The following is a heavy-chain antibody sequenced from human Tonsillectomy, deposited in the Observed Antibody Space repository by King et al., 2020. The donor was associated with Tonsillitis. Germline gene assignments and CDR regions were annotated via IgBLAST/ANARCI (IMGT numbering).Heavy chain of an antibody. CDR1: GGSISSGGYS. D-gene: IGHD4-17*01. J-gene: IGHJ6*02. CDR3: ARDAGDYGMDV. Sequence: LQLQESGSGLVKPSQTLSLTCAVSGGSISSGGYSWSWIRQPPGKGLEWIGYIYHRESPYYNPSLKSRVTISIDRSNNHLSLNLSSVTAADTAGYYCARDAGDYGMDVWGQGTTVTVSS. CDR2: IYHRESP. V-gene: IGHV4-30-2*01.